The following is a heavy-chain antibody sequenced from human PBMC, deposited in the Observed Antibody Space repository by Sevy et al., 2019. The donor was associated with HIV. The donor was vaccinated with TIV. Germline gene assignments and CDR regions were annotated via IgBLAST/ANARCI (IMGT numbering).Heavy chain of an antibody. CDR3: ARGRYCSSTSCYGRGGYYYYGMDV. Sequence: SETLSLTCAVYGGSFSGYYWSGIRQPPGKGLEWIGEINHSGSTNYNPSLKSRVTISVDTSKNQFSLKLSSVTAADTAVYYCARGRYCSSTSCYGRGGYYYYGMDVWGQGTTVTVSS. CDR1: GGSFSGYY. D-gene: IGHD2-2*01. V-gene: IGHV4-34*01. J-gene: IGHJ6*02. CDR2: INHSGST.